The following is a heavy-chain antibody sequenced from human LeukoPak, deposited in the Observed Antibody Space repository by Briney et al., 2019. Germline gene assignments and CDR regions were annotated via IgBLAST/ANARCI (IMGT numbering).Heavy chain of an antibody. CDR1: GGSISSGGYY. CDR3: ARQNQRLVWFGEYGEGYFDY. D-gene: IGHD3-10*01. V-gene: IGHV4-31*03. Sequence: PSQTLSLTCTVSGGSISSGGYYWSWIRQHPGKGLEWIGYISDSGSTYYNPSLKSRVTISVDTSKNQFSLKLSSVTAADTAVYYCARQNQRLVWFGEYGEGYFDYWGQGTLVTVSS. J-gene: IGHJ4*02. CDR2: ISDSGST.